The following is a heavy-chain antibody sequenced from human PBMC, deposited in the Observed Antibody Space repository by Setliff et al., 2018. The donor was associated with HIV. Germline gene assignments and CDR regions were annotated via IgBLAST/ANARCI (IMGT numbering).Heavy chain of an antibody. V-gene: IGHV4-31*03. J-gene: IGHJ4*02. CDR3: ARFVRGAFDS. Sequence: SCTVSGGSIRSGGYYWSWIRQHSRKGLEWIGSIYYSGTTYYNPSLKSRISISIDTSKNQFSLKLSSVAAADTAVYSCARFVRGAFDSWGQGSLVTVSS. CDR2: IYYSGTT. D-gene: IGHD3-10*02. CDR1: GGSIRSGGYY.